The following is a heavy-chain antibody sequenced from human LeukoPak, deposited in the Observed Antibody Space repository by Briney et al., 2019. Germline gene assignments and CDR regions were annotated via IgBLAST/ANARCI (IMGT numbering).Heavy chain of an antibody. J-gene: IGHJ3*02. Sequence: GASVKVSCKASGYTFTSFDINWVRQATGQGLEWMGWMNYNSGNTGYAQKFQGRVTMTRDTSTSTVYMELSSLRSEDTAVYYCARGPYGSSGTPDAFDIWGQGTMVTVSS. CDR1: GYTFTSFD. CDR3: ARGPYGSSGTPDAFDI. V-gene: IGHV1-8*01. D-gene: IGHD3-10*01. CDR2: MNYNSGNT.